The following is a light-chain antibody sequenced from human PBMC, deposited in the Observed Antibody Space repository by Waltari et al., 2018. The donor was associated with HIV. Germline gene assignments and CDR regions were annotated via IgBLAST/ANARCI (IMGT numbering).Light chain of an antibody. Sequence: EIVLTQSPGTLSLSPGERYILSCRASQSIGSIYLNWYQQTPGQAPRLLLYGASNRASGIPDRFSGSGSGTDFTLTISSLESEDSAVYYCQQSGSSISFGQGTRLEIK. J-gene: IGKJ5*01. CDR1: QSIGSIY. CDR2: GAS. CDR3: QQSGSSIS. V-gene: IGKV3-20*01.